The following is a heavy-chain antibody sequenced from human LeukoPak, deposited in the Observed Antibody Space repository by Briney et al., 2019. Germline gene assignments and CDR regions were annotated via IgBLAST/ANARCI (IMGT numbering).Heavy chain of an antibody. D-gene: IGHD4-23*01. CDR3: ARANTIMTTVVTSFDS. Sequence: ASVKVSCKASGYIFTDYYMHWVRQAPGQGLEWMGWINPNSGGTNSAQKFQGRVTMTRDTSISTAYLVLSRLASDDTAVYYCARANTIMTTVVTSFDSWGQGTLVTVSS. CDR2: INPNSGGT. CDR1: GYIFTDYY. J-gene: IGHJ4*02. V-gene: IGHV1-2*02.